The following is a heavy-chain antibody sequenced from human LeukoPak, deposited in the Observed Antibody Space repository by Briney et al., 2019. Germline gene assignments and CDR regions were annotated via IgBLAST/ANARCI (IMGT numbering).Heavy chain of an antibody. CDR3: ARATTLTTVTTPHAFDI. CDR1: GGSISSYY. Sequence: SETLSLTCTVSGGSISSYYWSWIRQPPGKGLEWIGYIYYSGSTNCNPSLKSRVTISVDTSKNQFSLKLSSVTAADTAVYYCARATTLTTVTTPHAFDIWGQGTMVTVSS. D-gene: IGHD4-17*01. CDR2: IYYSGST. V-gene: IGHV4-59*01. J-gene: IGHJ3*02.